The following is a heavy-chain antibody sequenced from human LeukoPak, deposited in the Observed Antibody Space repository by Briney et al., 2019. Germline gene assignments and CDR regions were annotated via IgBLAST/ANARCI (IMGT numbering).Heavy chain of an antibody. CDR1: GGSISSGSYY. Sequence: PSETLSLTCTVSGGSISSGSYYWGWIRQPPGKGLEWIGSISYSGSTYYNPSLKSRVTISVDTSKNQFSLKLSSVTAADTAVYYCARGLDYYDSRSGKGYYYGMDVWGQGTTVTVSS. V-gene: IGHV4-39*01. D-gene: IGHD3-22*01. CDR3: ARGLDYYDSRSGKGYYYGMDV. CDR2: ISYSGST. J-gene: IGHJ6*02.